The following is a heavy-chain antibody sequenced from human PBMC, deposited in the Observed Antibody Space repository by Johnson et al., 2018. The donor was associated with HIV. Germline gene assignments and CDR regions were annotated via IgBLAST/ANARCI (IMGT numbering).Heavy chain of an antibody. CDR3: ARDSGNKRSSSPGPDAFDI. Sequence: QVQLVESGGGVVQPGRSLRLSCAASGFTFSSYAMHWVRQAPGKGLEWVAIISYDGSNKYYADSVKGRFTISRDNSKNTLYLQMNSLRAEYTAVYYCARDSGNKRSSSPGPDAFDIWGQGTMVTVSS. D-gene: IGHD6-6*01. J-gene: IGHJ3*02. CDR1: GFTFSSYA. CDR2: ISYDGSNK. V-gene: IGHV3-30*04.